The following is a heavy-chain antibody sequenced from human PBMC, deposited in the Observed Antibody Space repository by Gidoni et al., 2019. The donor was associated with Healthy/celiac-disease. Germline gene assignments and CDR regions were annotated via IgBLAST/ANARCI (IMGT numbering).Heavy chain of an antibody. V-gene: IGHV1-69*01. D-gene: IGHD2-2*01. J-gene: IGHJ6*03. CDR1: GGTFSSYA. Sequence: QVQLVQSGAEVKKPGSSVKVSCKASGGTFSSYAISWVRQAPGQGLEWMGGIIPIFGTANYAQKFQGRVTITADESTSTAYMELSSLRSEDTAVYYCASVVVVPAATSRYYYMDVWGKGTTVTVSS. CDR2: IIPIFGTA. CDR3: ASVVVVPAATSRYYYMDV.